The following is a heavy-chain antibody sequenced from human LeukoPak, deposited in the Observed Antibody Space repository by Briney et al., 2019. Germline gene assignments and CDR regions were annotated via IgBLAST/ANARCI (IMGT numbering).Heavy chain of an antibody. CDR3: AKDMGSSGYYVDY. Sequence: GGSLRLSCAASGFTFSSFAMSWVRQAPGKGLEWVSLISGDGGSTYDAHSVKGPLTISRDNSKNSLYLQMKSLRTEDTALYYCAKDMGSSGYYVDYWGQGTLVTVSS. V-gene: IGHV3-43*02. J-gene: IGHJ4*02. D-gene: IGHD3-22*01. CDR1: GFTFSSFA. CDR2: ISGDGGST.